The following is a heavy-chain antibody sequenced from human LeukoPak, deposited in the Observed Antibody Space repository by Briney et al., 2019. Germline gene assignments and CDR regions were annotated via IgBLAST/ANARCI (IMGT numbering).Heavy chain of an antibody. D-gene: IGHD2-2*01. CDR3: ARADCSSTSCHDAFDI. J-gene: IGHJ3*02. CDR1: GYTFTGYY. Sequence: ASVKVSCKASGYTFTGYYMHWVRQAPGQGLEWMGIINPSGGSTSYAQKFQGRVTMTRDTSTSTVYMELSSLRSEDTAVYYCARADCSSTSCHDAFDIWGQGTMVTVSS. V-gene: IGHV1-46*01. CDR2: INPSGGST.